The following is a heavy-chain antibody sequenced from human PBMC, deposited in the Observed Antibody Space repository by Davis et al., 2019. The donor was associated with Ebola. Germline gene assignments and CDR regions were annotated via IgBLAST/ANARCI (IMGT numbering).Heavy chain of an antibody. CDR3: AKGDVVNP. CDR1: GFTFTSYA. Sequence: GESLKISCAASGFTFTSYAMHWVRQAPGKGLEWVAVISYDGNNKYYADSVKGRFTVSRDNSINTLYLQMNSLRAEDTAVYYCAKGDVVNPWGQGTLVTVSS. CDR2: ISYDGNNK. V-gene: IGHV3-30-3*01. D-gene: IGHD2-21*01. J-gene: IGHJ5*02.